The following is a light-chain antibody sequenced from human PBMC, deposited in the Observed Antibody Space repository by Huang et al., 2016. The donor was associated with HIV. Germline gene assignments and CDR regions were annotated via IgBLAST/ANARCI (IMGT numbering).Light chain of an antibody. J-gene: IGKJ5*01. CDR3: QQSYSTLIT. V-gene: IGKV1-39*01. CDR1: QSIDGY. Sequence: IQMTQSPSSLSASVGDRVTITCRASQSIDGYLNWYPQKPGKAPKLLSSSASTLHTGVPPRFSGSGSWTDYTLIIDNLQPDDFATYFCQQSYSTLITFGQGSRLDTK. CDR2: SAS.